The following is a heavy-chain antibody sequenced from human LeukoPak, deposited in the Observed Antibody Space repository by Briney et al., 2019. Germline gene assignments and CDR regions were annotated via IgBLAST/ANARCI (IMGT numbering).Heavy chain of an antibody. D-gene: IGHD6-6*01. CDR3: ARRMYGSSFDY. V-gene: IGHV4-59*08. CDR2: IYYSVST. CDR1: GGSISSYY. J-gene: IGHJ4*02. Sequence: PSETLSLTCTVSGGSISSYYLSWIRQPPGKGLEWIGYIYYSVSTNYNPSLKSRVTISVDTSKNQFSLKLTSVTAADTAVYYCARRMYGSSFDYWGQGTLVTVSS.